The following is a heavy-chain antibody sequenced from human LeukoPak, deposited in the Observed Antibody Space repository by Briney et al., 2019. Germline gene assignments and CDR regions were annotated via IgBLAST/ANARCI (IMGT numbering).Heavy chain of an antibody. D-gene: IGHD5-18*01. J-gene: IGHJ4*02. CDR3: ARGSYGSFDY. V-gene: IGHV1-18*01. CDR2: ISVYNGNT. Sequence: ASVKVSCKASGNTFNNYAISWVRQAPGQGLEWMGWISVYNGNTNYAQKFQGRVTMTRDTSISTAYMELSRLRSDDTAVYYCARGSYGSFDYWGQGTLVTVSS. CDR1: GNTFNNYA.